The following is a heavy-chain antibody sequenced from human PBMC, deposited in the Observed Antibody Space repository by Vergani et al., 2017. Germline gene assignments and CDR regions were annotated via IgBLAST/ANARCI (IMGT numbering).Heavy chain of an antibody. CDR1: GFTFSSYA. CDR2: ISRSGGST. CDR3: AKDSIIGVVITQYYYCMDV. V-gene: IGHV3-23*01. Sequence: EVQLLESGGGLVQPGGSLRLSCAASGFTFSSYAMSWVRQAPGQGLEWVSAISRSGGSTYYADTVKGRFTIARDNSKNTLYLQMNSLRAEDTAVYYCAKDSIIGVVITQYYYCMDVWGQGSTVTVSS. J-gene: IGHJ6*02. D-gene: IGHD3-3*01.